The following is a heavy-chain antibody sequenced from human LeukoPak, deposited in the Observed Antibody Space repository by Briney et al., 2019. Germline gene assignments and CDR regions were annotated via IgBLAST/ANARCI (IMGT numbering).Heavy chain of an antibody. CDR2: INPSGGST. Sequence: ASVKVSCKASGYTFTGYYMHWVRQAPGQGLEWMGIINPSGGSTSYAQKFQGRVTMTRDTSTSTVYMELSSLRSEDTAVYYCARDRYGSGTFYYFDYWGQGTLVTVSS. CDR3: ARDRYGSGTFYYFDY. J-gene: IGHJ4*02. D-gene: IGHD3-10*01. V-gene: IGHV1-46*01. CDR1: GYTFTGYY.